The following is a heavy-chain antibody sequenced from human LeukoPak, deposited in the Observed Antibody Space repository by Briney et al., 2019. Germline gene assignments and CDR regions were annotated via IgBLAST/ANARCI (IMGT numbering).Heavy chain of an antibody. J-gene: IGHJ4*02. D-gene: IGHD3-10*01. CDR3: ARRAFEKWFGESLR. CDR2: INHSGST. CDR1: GGSFSGYY. V-gene: IGHV4-34*01. Sequence: PSETLSLTCAVYGGSFSGYYWSWIRQPPGKGLEWIGEINHSGSTNYNPSLKSRVTISVDTSKNQFSLKLSSVTAADTAVYYCARRAFEKWFGESLRWGQGTLVTVSS.